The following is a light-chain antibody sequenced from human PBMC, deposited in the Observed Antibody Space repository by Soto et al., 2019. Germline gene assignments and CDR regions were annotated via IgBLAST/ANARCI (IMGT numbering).Light chain of an antibody. J-gene: IGKJ5*01. Sequence: AIPLTQSPSSLSASVGDRVTITCRASQDIRGALAWYQQKPGKAPKILIYDVSSLQSGVPSRFSGSSSGTDFTLTISGLQPEDFATYYCQQFNSSPIIFGQGTRLDIK. CDR1: QDIRGA. CDR3: QQFNSSPII. CDR2: DVS. V-gene: IGKV1-13*02.